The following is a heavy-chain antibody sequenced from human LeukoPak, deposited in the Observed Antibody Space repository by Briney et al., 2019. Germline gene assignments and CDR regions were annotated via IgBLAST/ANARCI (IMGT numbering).Heavy chain of an antibody. V-gene: IGHV3-7*05. D-gene: IGHD1-26*01. Sequence: PGGSLRLSCAASRFTFSSYWMSWVRQAPGRGLEWVANINQDGSETYYVDSVKGRFIISRDNAKNSLYLQMNSLRAEDTAVYYCASVGGAYYPGAFDIWGQGTMVTVSS. J-gene: IGHJ3*02. CDR2: INQDGSET. CDR1: RFTFSSYW. CDR3: ASVGGAYYPGAFDI.